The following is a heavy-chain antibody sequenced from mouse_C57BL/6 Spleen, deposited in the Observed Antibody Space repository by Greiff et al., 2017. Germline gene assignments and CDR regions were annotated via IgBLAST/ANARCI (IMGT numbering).Heavy chain of an antibody. Sequence: VQLQQPGAELVRPGTSVKLSCKASGYTFTSYWMHWVKQRPGQGLEWIGVIDPSDSYTNYNQKFKGKATLTVDTSSSTAYMQLSSLTSEDSAVYYCARSLITTVVGFDYWGQGTTLTVSS. CDR2: IDPSDSYT. V-gene: IGHV1-59*01. CDR1: GYTFTSYW. D-gene: IGHD1-1*01. J-gene: IGHJ2*01. CDR3: ARSLITTVVGFDY.